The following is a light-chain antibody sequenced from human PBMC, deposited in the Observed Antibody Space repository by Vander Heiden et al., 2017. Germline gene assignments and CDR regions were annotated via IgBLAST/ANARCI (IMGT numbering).Light chain of an antibody. CDR1: QDSSNY. CDR3: QHDENLPIT. CDR2: DAS. J-gene: IGKJ5*01. V-gene: IGKV1-33*01. Sequence: DIPITQSPSSLSASVGDRVTSTCQGRQDSSNYLKWYQQKPGKAPKLLNDDASNLETGVPLRFSGSGSGTDFTFTISSLQPEDIATYYRQHDENLPITFGQGTRLEIK.